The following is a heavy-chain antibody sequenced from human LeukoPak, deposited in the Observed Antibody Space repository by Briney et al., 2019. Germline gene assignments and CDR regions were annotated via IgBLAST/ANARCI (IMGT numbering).Heavy chain of an antibody. Sequence: ASVKVSCKVSGYTLTELSMHWVRQAPGQGLEWMGWINPNSGGTNYAQKFQGWVTMTRDTSISTAYMELSRLRSDDTAVYYCAREGLAKNQFDYWGQGTLVTVSS. D-gene: IGHD6-19*01. CDR3: AREGLAKNQFDY. CDR1: GYTLTELS. J-gene: IGHJ4*02. V-gene: IGHV1-2*04. CDR2: INPNSGGT.